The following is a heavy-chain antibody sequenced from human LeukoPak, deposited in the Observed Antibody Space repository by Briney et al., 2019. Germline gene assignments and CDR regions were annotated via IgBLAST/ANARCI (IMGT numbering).Heavy chain of an antibody. CDR3: ARGVGATTHYFDF. CDR2: ISSNSDYL. Sequence: KSGGSLRLSCAASGFTFSSFTMDWVRRAPGKGLEWVSSISSNSDYLYYADSVKGRFTISRDNAKNSLYLQMTSLRAEDTAVYYCARGVGATTHYFDFWGQGALVTVSS. J-gene: IGHJ4*02. CDR1: GFTFSSFT. D-gene: IGHD1-26*01. V-gene: IGHV3-21*01.